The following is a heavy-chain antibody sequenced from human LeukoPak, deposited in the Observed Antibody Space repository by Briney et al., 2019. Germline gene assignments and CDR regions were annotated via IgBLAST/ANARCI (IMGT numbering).Heavy chain of an antibody. D-gene: IGHD6-13*01. V-gene: IGHV1-46*01. Sequence: ASVKVSCKASGYTFTGYYMHWVRQAPGQGLEWMGLINPSGGSTNYAPKFQGRFTMTRDMSTSTVYMELSSLRSEDTAVYYCARSYSSSHDYWGQGTLVTVSS. J-gene: IGHJ4*02. CDR2: INPSGGST. CDR1: GYTFTGYY. CDR3: ARSYSSSHDY.